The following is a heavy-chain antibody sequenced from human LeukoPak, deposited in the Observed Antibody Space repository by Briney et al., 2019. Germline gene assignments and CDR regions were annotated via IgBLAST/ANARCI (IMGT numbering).Heavy chain of an antibody. CDR3: TRAYYHFWSGYSI. CDR1: GFTFKDYY. Sequence: GGSLRLSYAASGFTFKDYYMSWIRQAPGKGLEWVSYINSGGDTIYYADSVKGRFTISRDNAKSSLYLQMNSLRAEDTAVYYCTRAYYHFWSGYSIWGQGTMVTVSS. J-gene: IGHJ3*02. D-gene: IGHD3-3*01. V-gene: IGHV3-11*01. CDR2: INSGGDTI.